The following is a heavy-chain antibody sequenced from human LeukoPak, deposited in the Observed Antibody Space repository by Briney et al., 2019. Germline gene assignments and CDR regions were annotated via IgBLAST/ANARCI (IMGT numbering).Heavy chain of an antibody. CDR2: ISGGGDAT. D-gene: IGHD3-22*01. CDR1: DFTFTTYA. Sequence: GGSLRLSCAASDFTFTTYAMSWVRQAPGKGLEWVSTISGGGDATYYADSVKGRFTISRDNSKNTLYLQINSLRAEDTAVYYCAKPQYDSSGYYVFDIWGQGTMVTVSS. CDR3: AKPQYDSSGYYVFDI. V-gene: IGHV3-23*01. J-gene: IGHJ3*02.